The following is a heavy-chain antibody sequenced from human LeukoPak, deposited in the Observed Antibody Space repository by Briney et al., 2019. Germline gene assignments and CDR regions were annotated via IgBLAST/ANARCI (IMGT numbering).Heavy chain of an antibody. Sequence: ASVKVSCKASGYTFTSYGISWVRQAPGQGLEWMGWISAYNGNTNYAQKLQGRVTMTTDTSTSTAYMELRSLRSDDTAVYNCARCTGGGSCYGVRYWGQGTLVTVSS. CDR3: ARCTGGGSCYGVRY. J-gene: IGHJ4*02. CDR2: ISAYNGNT. D-gene: IGHD2-15*01. V-gene: IGHV1-18*01. CDR1: GYTFTSYG.